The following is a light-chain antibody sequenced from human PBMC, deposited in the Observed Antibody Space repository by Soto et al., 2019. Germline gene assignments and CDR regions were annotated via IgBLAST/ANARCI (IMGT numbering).Light chain of an antibody. V-gene: IGKV3-11*01. Sequence: EIVLTQSPATLSLSPGERAALSCRASQSVSSYLAWYQQKPGQAPGLLIYDASNRATGVPARFSGGGSGTDFTLTISSLEPEDFAVYYCQHRSNWHITFGQGTRLDIK. CDR3: QHRSNWHIT. CDR2: DAS. J-gene: IGKJ5*01. CDR1: QSVSSY.